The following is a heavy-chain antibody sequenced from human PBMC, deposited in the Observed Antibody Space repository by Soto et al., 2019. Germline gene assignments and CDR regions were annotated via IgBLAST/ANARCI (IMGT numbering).Heavy chain of an antibody. CDR1: VVSMMIGGDS. V-gene: IGHV4-30-2*01. CDR3: ARDPTGTAPRCGV. Sequence: SETXALSCTVCVVSMMIGGDSVSWIRQTPGNGLDWIGYIYPTGKTYYNPSIENRDTLSIDTSQNQFSLKLTSVTAADTAVYYCARDPTGTAPRCGVRGQATTVTVPS. J-gene: IGHJ6*01. CDR2: IYPTGKT. D-gene: IGHD3-10*01.